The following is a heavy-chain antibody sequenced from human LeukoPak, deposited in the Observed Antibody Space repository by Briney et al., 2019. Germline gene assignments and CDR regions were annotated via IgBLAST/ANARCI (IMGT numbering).Heavy chain of an antibody. Sequence: SETLSLTCTVSGGSISSSSYYWGWIRQPPGKGLEWIGSIYYSGSTYYNPSLKSRVTISVDTSKNQFSLKLSSVTAADTAVYYCAREGKSVPYNWFDPWGQGTLVTVSS. CDR1: GGSISSSSYY. V-gene: IGHV4-39*02. CDR3: AREGKSVPYNWFDP. CDR2: IYYSGST. J-gene: IGHJ5*02. D-gene: IGHD5/OR15-5a*01.